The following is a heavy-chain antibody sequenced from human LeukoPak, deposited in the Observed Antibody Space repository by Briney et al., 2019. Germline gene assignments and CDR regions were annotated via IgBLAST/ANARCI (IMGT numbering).Heavy chain of an antibody. CDR2: ISYDGSNK. CDR1: GFTFSSYG. CDR3: ARDSASSSGWFDY. D-gene: IGHD6-19*01. Sequence: GRSLRLSCAASGFTFSSYGMHWVRQAPGKGLEWVAVISYDGSNKYYADSVKGRFTISRDNSKNTLYLRMNGLRAEDTAVYYCARDSASSSGWFDYWGQGTLVTVSS. V-gene: IGHV3-30*03. J-gene: IGHJ4*02.